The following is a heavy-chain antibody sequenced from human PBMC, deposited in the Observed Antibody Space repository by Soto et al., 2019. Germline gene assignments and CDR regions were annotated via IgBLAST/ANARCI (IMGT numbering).Heavy chain of an antibody. CDR3: AADTAFDCSSTSCYYYYYYYMDV. CDR1: GFTFTSSA. D-gene: IGHD2-2*01. J-gene: IGHJ6*03. V-gene: IGHV1-58*02. Sequence: SVKVSCKASGFTFTSSAMQWVRQARGQRLEWIGWIVVGSGNTNYAQKFQERVTITRDMSTSTAYMELSSLRSEDTAVYYCAADTAFDCSSTSCYYYYYYYMDVWGKGTTVTVSS. CDR2: IVVGSGNT.